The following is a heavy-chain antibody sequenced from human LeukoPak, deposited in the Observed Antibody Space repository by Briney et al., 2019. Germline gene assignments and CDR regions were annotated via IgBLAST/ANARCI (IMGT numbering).Heavy chain of an antibody. CDR1: GGSISNYY. V-gene: IGHV4-59*01. CDR2: VYYSGST. Sequence: SETLSLTCTVSGGSISNYYWSWIRQPPGKGLEWIGYVYYSGSTNYNPSPKSRVTISVDTSKNQFSLKLSSVTAADTAVYYCARGTSWLVPYYFDYWGQGTLVTVSS. CDR3: ARGTSWLVPYYFDY. J-gene: IGHJ4*02. D-gene: IGHD6-19*01.